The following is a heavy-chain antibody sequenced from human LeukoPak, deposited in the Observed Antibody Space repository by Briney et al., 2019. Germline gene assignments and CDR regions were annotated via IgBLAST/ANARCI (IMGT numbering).Heavy chain of an antibody. V-gene: IGHV4-4*02. CDR1: RGSISNSNW. Sequence: SETLSLTCAVSRGSISNSNWWSWVRQPPGKGLEWIGEIHHSGSTNYNPSLKSRVTISEDKSKNQFSLKLSSVTAADTAVYYCARRLVDIVVVPAATLGAFDIWGQGTMVTVSS. D-gene: IGHD2-2*01. J-gene: IGHJ3*02. CDR2: IHHSGST. CDR3: ARRLVDIVVVPAATLGAFDI.